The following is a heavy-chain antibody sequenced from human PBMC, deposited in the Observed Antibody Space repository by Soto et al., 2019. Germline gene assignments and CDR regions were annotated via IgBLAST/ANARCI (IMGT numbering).Heavy chain of an antibody. CDR3: ASRHSSPYFDY. V-gene: IGHV4-30-4*01. CDR2: ISYSGST. Sequence: QVQLQESGPGLVKPSQTLSLTCTVSGGSISSGDYYWSWIRQPPGKGLEWIGSISYSGSTYYNPSLTSRVTISVDTSKNQFSLKLNSVTAADTAVYYCASRHSSPYFDYWGQGTLVTVSS. CDR1: GGSISSGDYY. D-gene: IGHD6-13*01. J-gene: IGHJ4*02.